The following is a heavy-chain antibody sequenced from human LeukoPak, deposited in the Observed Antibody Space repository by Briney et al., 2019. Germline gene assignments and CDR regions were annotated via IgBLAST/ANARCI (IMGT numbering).Heavy chain of an antibody. CDR3: AELSITMIGGV. CDR2: IRYDGSDE. CDR1: GFSFSSYA. Sequence: PGGSLRLSCAASGFSFSSYAMHWVRQAPGRGLEGVAIIRYDGSDEDYADSVKGRFTVSRDNSKNTLYLQMHSLKTEDTAVYYCAELSITMIGGVWGKGTTVTISS. V-gene: IGHV3-30*02. D-gene: IGHD3-10*02. J-gene: IGHJ6*04.